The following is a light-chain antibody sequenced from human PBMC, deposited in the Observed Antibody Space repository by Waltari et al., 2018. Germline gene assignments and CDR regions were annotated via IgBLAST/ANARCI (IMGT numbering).Light chain of an antibody. V-gene: IGKV2-29*01. Sequence: VVTQTPPFLSVSPGQTASISCNSSQSPLHTTGVTSSSWYVQRPGLAPQLLIFEVSRRFSGVPDRFSGSGSGTDFTLKISRVEAEDVGVYYCMESIQFPSFGGGTKVEIK. CDR1: QSPLHTTGVTS. J-gene: IGKJ4*01. CDR2: EVS. CDR3: MESIQFPS.